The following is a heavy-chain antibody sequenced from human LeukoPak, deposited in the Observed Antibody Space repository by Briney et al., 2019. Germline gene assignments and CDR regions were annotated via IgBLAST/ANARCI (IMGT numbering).Heavy chain of an antibody. J-gene: IGHJ4*02. Sequence: GESLKISCKGSGYSFTSYWIGWVGQMPGKGLEWMGIIYPGDSDTRYSPSFQGQVTISADKSISTAYLQWSSLKASDTAMYYCARHARTDYGGNSLDYWGQGTLVTVSS. CDR2: IYPGDSDT. D-gene: IGHD4-23*01. V-gene: IGHV5-51*01. CDR1: GYSFTSYW. CDR3: ARHARTDYGGNSLDY.